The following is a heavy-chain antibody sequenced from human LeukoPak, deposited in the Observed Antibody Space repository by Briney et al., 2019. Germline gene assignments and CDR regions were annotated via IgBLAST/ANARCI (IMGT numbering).Heavy chain of an antibody. D-gene: IGHD4/OR15-4a*01. V-gene: IGHV3-30*03. Sequence: GGSLRLSCAASGFTFSSYGMHWVRQAPGKGLEWVAVISYDGSNKYYADSVKGRFTISRDNSKNTLYLQMNSLRAEDTAVYYCARGQVLDYWGQGTLVTVSS. CDR3: ARGQVLDY. J-gene: IGHJ4*02. CDR2: ISYDGSNK. CDR1: GFTFSSYG.